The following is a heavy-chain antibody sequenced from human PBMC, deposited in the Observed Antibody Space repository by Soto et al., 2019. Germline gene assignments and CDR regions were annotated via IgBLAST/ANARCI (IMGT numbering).Heavy chain of an antibody. CDR1: GFTFSSYS. D-gene: IGHD6-6*01. CDR2: ISSSSSYI. CDR3: ARDFEYSSSSVYYYYGMDV. J-gene: IGHJ6*02. Sequence: PGGSLRLSCAASGFTFSSYSMNWVRKAPGKGLEWVSSISSSSSYIYYADSVKGRFTISRDNAKNSLYLQMNSLRAEDTAAYYCARDFEYSSSSVYYYYGMDVWGQGTTVTVSS. V-gene: IGHV3-21*01.